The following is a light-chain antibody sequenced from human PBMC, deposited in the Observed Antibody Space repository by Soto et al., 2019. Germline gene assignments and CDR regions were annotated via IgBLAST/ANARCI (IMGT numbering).Light chain of an antibody. V-gene: IGKV3-11*01. J-gene: IGKJ1*01. Sequence: EIVLPQSPATLSLSPGERAALSCRASQSVSSYLAWYQQKPGQAPRLLMYEASNRATGIPARFSGGGSGTDFTLTISSLEPEDFAVYYCQQRSDWPWTFGQGTKVDIK. CDR3: QQRSDWPWT. CDR1: QSVSSY. CDR2: EAS.